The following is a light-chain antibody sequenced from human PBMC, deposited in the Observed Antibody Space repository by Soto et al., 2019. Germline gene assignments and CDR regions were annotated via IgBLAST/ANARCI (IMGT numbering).Light chain of an antibody. CDR3: QQSYRVPVT. V-gene: IGKV1-39*01. CDR1: QSISSY. Sequence: DIQMTQSPSSLSASIGDRVTITCRASQSISSYLNWFQHKPGEAPKLLIQAASSLQSGVPSRFSGSGSGTDFTLTIHSLQPEDFAVYYCQQSYRVPVTFGQGTKL. CDR2: AAS. J-gene: IGKJ2*01.